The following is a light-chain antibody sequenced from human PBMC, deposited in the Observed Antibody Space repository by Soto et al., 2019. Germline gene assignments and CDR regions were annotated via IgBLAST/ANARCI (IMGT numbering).Light chain of an antibody. V-gene: IGKV3-20*01. CDR2: GAS. Sequence: EIVLTQSPGTLSLSPGERATLSCRASQSVSSSYLAWYQQKPGQAPRLLIYGASSRATGIPDRFSGSGSGTDFTLTISILEPEDFAMYYCQQYGSSPLTWGQGTRLESK. CDR3: QQYGSSPLT. CDR1: QSVSSSY. J-gene: IGKJ5*01.